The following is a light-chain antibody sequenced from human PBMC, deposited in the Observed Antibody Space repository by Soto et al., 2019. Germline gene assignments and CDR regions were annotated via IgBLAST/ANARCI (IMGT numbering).Light chain of an antibody. J-gene: IGKJ4*01. CDR1: QAINTA. CDR2: DAS. CDR3: QQFCSYPHT. V-gene: IGKV1-13*02. Sequence: AIQLTQSPSSLSASVGDRVTITCRASQAINTALAWYQQKPGIPPKLLIFDASSLAGGVPSRFSGSGSGTLFSLTINILQPEDCATYSCQQFCSYPHTFGGGTKVDVK.